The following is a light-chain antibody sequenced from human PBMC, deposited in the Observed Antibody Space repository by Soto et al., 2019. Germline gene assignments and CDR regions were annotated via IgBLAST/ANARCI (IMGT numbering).Light chain of an antibody. CDR2: EVS. CDR1: SSDVGGYNY. CDR3: NSQTSSGIRV. Sequence: QSVLTQPASVSGSPGQSITISCTGTSSDVGGYNYVSWYQHHPGKAPKLIIYEVSYRPSGVSNRFSGSKSGYTASLTISGLQAEDEADYYCNSQTSSGIRVFGTGTKVTVL. J-gene: IGLJ1*01. V-gene: IGLV2-14*01.